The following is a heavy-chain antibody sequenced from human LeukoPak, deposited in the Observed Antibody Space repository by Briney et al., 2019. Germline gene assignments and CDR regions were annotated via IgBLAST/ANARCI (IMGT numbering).Heavy chain of an antibody. J-gene: IGHJ6*02. Sequence: KPSETLSLTCTVSGGSISSSSSYWGWIRQPPGKGLEWIGGIYYSGSTYYNPSLKSRVTISVDTSKNQFSLKLSSVTAADTAVYYCARRLQRGSYYYYGMDVWGQGTTVTVSS. V-gene: IGHV4-39*01. D-gene: IGHD4-11*01. CDR2: IYYSGST. CDR3: ARRLQRGSYYYYGMDV. CDR1: GGSISSSSSY.